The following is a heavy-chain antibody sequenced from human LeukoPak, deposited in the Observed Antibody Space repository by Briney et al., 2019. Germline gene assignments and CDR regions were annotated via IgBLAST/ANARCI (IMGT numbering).Heavy chain of an antibody. CDR1: GASISSYY. V-gene: IGHV4-59*01. CDR2: IYYSGST. D-gene: IGHD5-18*01. Sequence: ASETLSLTCTVSGASISSYYWSWIRQPPGKGLEWIGYIYYSGSTNYDPSLKSRVTISVDTSKNQFSLKLSSVTAADTAVYYCARVGYTAMVKSFDIWGQGTMVTVSS. J-gene: IGHJ3*02. CDR3: ARVGYTAMVKSFDI.